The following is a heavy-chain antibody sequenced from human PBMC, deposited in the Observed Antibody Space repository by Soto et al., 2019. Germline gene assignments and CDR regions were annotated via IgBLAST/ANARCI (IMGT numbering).Heavy chain of an antibody. CDR3: ARRHLAVAVSPWFDT. CDR2: IDSSGEK. Sequence: QVTLKESGPVLVKPTETLTLRCTVSGLSITDSEMGVSWIRQPPGQPLEWLAHIDSSGEKSYRTFLKSRLAIAKDTCKSQIVLTMTNMDPADTATYYCARRHLAVAVSPWFDTWGQGIPVTVSS. D-gene: IGHD6-19*01. J-gene: IGHJ5*02. CDR1: GLSITDSEMG. V-gene: IGHV2-26*01.